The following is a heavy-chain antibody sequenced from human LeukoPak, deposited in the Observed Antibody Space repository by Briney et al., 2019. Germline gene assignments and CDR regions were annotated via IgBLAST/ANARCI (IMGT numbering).Heavy chain of an antibody. CDR2: IKPKSGGT. Sequence: AAVKVSCKASGYTLTGYYMHWVRQAPGQGLEWMGWIKPKSGGTNYAQKLQGTVTMTRDTSLSTAYMELRRLRSDDTAMYFCATDHCSSTSCYSDYWGQGTLVTVSS. J-gene: IGHJ4*02. CDR1: GYTLTGYY. D-gene: IGHD2-2*01. V-gene: IGHV1-2*02. CDR3: ATDHCSSTSCYSDY.